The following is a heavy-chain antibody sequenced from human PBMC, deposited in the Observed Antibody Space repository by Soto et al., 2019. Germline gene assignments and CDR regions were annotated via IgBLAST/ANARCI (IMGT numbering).Heavy chain of an antibody. J-gene: IGHJ6*02. D-gene: IGHD3-10*01. V-gene: IGHV1-58*01. CDR2: IVVGSGNT. CDR1: GFTFTSSA. CDR3: AADHPSMVRGVYYYYGMDV. Sequence: GASVKVSCKASGFTFTSSAVQWVRQARGQRLEWIGWIVVGSGNTNYAQKFQERVTITRDMSTSTAYMELSSLRSEDTAVYYCAADHPSMVRGVYYYYGMDVWGQGTTVT.